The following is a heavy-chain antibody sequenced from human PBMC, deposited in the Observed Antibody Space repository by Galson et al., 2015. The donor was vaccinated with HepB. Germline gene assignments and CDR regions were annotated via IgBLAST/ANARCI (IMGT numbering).Heavy chain of an antibody. J-gene: IGHJ3*02. Sequence: SLRLSCAASGFTFSSYWMHWVRQVPGKGLVWVSRINSDGSSISYADSGQGRFTITRDKAKNTLNLQMNSLRSEDTAVYYCAREFVAVAGRNSDGFDIWGQGTMVTVSS. CDR3: AREFVAVAGRNSDGFDI. V-gene: IGHV3-74*01. CDR1: GFTFSSYW. CDR2: INSDGSSI. D-gene: IGHD6-19*01.